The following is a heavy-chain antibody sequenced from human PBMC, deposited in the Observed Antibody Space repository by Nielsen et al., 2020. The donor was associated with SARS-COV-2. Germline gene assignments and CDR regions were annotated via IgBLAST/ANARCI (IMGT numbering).Heavy chain of an antibody. V-gene: IGHV4-30-2*01. J-gene: IGHJ5*02. CDR3: ARGYCSSTSCYINWFDP. CDR2: IYHSGST. CDR1: GGSISSGGYS. Sequence: SETLSLTCAVSGGSISSGGYSWSWIRQPPGKGLEWIGYIYHSGSTYYNPSLKSRVTISVDRSKNQFSLKLSSVTAADTAMYYCARGYCSSTSCYINWFDPWGQGTLVTVSS. D-gene: IGHD2-2*02.